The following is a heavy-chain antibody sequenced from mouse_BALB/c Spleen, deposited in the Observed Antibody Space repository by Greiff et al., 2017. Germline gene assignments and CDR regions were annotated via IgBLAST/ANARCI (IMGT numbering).Heavy chain of an antibody. J-gene: IGHJ3*01. CDR2: ISYSGST. CDR1: GYSITSDYA. Sequence: DVHLVESGPGLVKPSQSLSLTCTVTGYSITSDYAWNWIRQFPGNKLEWMGYISYSGSTSYNPSLKSRISITRDTSKNQFFLQLNSVTTEDTATYYCAITMITTGWFAYWGQGTLVTVSA. CDR3: AITMITTGWFAY. D-gene: IGHD2-4*01. V-gene: IGHV3-2*02.